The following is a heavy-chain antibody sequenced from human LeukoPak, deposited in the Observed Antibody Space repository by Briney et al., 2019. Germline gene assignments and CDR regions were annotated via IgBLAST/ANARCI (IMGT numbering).Heavy chain of an antibody. CDR1: GYTFTSYG. CDR2: ISAYNGNT. Sequence: ASVKVSCKASGYTFTSYGISWVRQAPGQGLEWMGWISAYNGNTNYAQKLQGRVTMTTDTSTSTAYMELRSLRSDDTAVYYCARVGVVPAARAWFDPWGQGTLVTVSS. V-gene: IGHV1-18*01. D-gene: IGHD2-2*01. CDR3: ARVGVVPAARAWFDP. J-gene: IGHJ5*02.